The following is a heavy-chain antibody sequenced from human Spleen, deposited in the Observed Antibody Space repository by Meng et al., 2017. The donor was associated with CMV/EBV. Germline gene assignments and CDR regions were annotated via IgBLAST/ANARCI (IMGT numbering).Heavy chain of an antibody. D-gene: IGHD5-18*01. V-gene: IGHV3-21*01. CDR1: GFTFSSYA. CDR2: ISSSSSYI. CDR3: ARDSRGEYSYGYSGGNYYYGMDV. Sequence: GESLKISCAASGFTFSSYAMSWVRQAPGKGLEWVSSISSSSSYIYYADSVKGRFTISRDNAKNSLYLQMNSLRAEDTAVYYCARDSRGEYSYGYSGGNYYYGMDVWGQGTTVTVSS. J-gene: IGHJ6*02.